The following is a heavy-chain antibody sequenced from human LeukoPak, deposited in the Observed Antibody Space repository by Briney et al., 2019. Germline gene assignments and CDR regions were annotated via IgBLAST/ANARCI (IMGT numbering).Heavy chain of an antibody. J-gene: IGHJ4*02. Sequence: SETLSLTCTISGSSFSGNYWSWIRQPPGKGLEWIGNIYYSGSTNYNPSLKSRVTISVDTTKNQFSLKVRSVTAADTAVYYCARIPIPIFGVVSDYFDYWGQGTLVTVSS. D-gene: IGHD3-3*01. CDR1: GSSFSGNY. V-gene: IGHV4-59*01. CDR3: ARIPIPIFGVVSDYFDY. CDR2: IYYSGST.